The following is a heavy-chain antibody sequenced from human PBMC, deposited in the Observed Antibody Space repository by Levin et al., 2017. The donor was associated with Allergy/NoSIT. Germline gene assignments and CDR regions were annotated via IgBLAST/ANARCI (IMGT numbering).Heavy chain of an antibody. J-gene: IGHJ4*02. D-gene: IGHD6-13*01. V-gene: IGHV3-15*01. CDR3: TTYNSSWYYFDY. CDR2: IKSKTDGGTI. Sequence: GESLKISCAASGFSFSNAWMSWVRQAPGKGLEWVGRIKSKTDGGTIEYAAPVKGRFTISRDDSKNTLYLQMNSLKTEDTAVYYCTTYNSSWYYFDYWGQGTLVTVSS. CDR1: GFSFSNAW.